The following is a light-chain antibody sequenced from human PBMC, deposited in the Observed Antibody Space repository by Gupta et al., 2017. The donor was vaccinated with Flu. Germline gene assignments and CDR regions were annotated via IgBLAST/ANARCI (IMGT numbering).Light chain of an antibody. CDR2: GTS. J-gene: IGKJ1*01. V-gene: IGKV3-20*01. CDR3: QQSASSLRT. Sequence: GTRSLSPGKRATLSCRASQSISTSYLAWYQQKPGQAPRLLIYGTSSRATGIPDRFSGSGSGTDFTLTISRLESDDSAVYYCQQSASSLRTFGQGTRVEIK. CDR1: QSISTSY.